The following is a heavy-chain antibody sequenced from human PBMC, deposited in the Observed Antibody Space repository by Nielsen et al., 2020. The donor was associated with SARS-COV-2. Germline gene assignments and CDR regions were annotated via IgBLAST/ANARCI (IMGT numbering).Heavy chain of an antibody. CDR3: MSDDAG. CDR1: GFTFSSYE. CDR2: ISSSGSTI. D-gene: IGHD5-24*01. V-gene: IGHV3-48*03. Sequence: GESLKISCAASGFTFSSYEMNWVRQAPGKGLEWVSYISSSGSTIYYADSVKGRFTISRDNAKNTLYLHMNSLKIDDTGVYYCMSDDAGWGQGTLVTVSS. J-gene: IGHJ4*02.